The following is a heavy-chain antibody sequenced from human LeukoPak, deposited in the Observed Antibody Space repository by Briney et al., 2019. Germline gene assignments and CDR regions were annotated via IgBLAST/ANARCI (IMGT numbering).Heavy chain of an antibody. CDR2: RKQDGSEK. J-gene: IGHJ5*02. Sequence: GGSLRLSCAASGFIFSSYWMTWVRQAPGKGLEWVANRKQDGSEKYYVDSMRGRFTISRDNAKNSLYLQMNILRAEDTAVYYCAREISSWYRSEGRFDPWGQGTLVTVSS. D-gene: IGHD6-13*01. V-gene: IGHV3-7*01. CDR1: GFIFSSYW. CDR3: AREISSWYRSEGRFDP.